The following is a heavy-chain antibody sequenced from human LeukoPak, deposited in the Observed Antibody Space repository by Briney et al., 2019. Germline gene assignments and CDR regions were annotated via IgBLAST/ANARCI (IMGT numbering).Heavy chain of an antibody. CDR1: GFTFSSYT. Sequence: PGGSLRLSCAASGFTFSSYTMHWVRRAPGKGLEWVAVISYDGNNKYYADSVKGRFTISRDNSKNTLYLQVNSLRAEDTAVYYCARAVQPLPNYYYGMDVWGQGTTVTVSS. CDR3: ARAVQPLPNYYYGMDV. D-gene: IGHD1-14*01. V-gene: IGHV3-30-3*01. CDR2: ISYDGNNK. J-gene: IGHJ6*02.